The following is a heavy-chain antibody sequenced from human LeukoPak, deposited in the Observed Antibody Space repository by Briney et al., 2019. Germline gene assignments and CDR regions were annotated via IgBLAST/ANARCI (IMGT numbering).Heavy chain of an antibody. D-gene: IGHD3-10*01. CDR2: ISAYNGKK. V-gene: IGHV1-18*01. J-gene: IGHJ6*02. CDR3: ARGSGYRMDV. CDR1: YTFXXYX. Sequence: YTFXXYXISWVRQAPGQGVEWMGWISAYNGKKNYAQKLQRRVTMTTDTFTSTAYMELRSLRSDDTAVYYCARGSGYRMDVWGQGTTVTVSS.